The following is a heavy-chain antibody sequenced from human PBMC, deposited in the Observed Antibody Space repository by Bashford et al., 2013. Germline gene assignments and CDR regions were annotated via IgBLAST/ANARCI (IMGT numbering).Heavy chain of an antibody. D-gene: IGHD6-13*01. V-gene: IGHV3-23*01. CDR2: ISGSGDTT. J-gene: IGHJ4*02. Sequence: PGKGAGMGRQGISGSGDTTYYTDSVKGRFTISRDNSKNTLYLQVNSLRADDTAVYYCVRDGSSSWYVYWGQGTLVTVSS. CDR3: VRDGSSSWYVY.